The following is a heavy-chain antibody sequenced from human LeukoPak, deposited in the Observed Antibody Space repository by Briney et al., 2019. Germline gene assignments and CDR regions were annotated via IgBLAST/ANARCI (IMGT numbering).Heavy chain of an antibody. D-gene: IGHD3-22*01. CDR1: GFTFSSYA. V-gene: IGHV3-23*01. CDR2: ISGSGGST. Sequence: PGGSLRLSCAASGFTFSSYAMSWVRQAPGKGLEWVSAISGSGGSTYYADSVKGRFTISRDNAKNSLYLQMNSLRAEDTAVYYCARDMSMWIVVVTEGALDYWGQGTLVTVSS. CDR3: ARDMSMWIVVVTEGALDY. J-gene: IGHJ4*02.